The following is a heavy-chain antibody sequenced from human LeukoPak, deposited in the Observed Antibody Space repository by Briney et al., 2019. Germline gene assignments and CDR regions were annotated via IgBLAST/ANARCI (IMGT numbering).Heavy chain of an antibody. J-gene: IGHJ3*02. CDR1: GFTFSSYA. CDR3: ARGGVEWETQGSDAFDI. Sequence: PGGSLRLSCAASGFTFSSYAMSWVRQAPGKGLEWVSAISGSGGSTYYADSVKGRFTISRDNAKNTLYLQMNSLRAEDTAVYYCARGGVEWETQGSDAFDIWGQGTMVTVSS. D-gene: IGHD1-26*01. CDR2: ISGSGGST. V-gene: IGHV3-23*01.